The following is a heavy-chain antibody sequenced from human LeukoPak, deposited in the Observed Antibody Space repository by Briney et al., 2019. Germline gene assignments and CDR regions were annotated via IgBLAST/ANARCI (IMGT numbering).Heavy chain of an antibody. J-gene: IGHJ6*03. CDR1: GFTFSSYG. CDR2: IRYDGSNK. V-gene: IGHV3-30*02. CDR3: AKDPYGYQYYYYYMDV. Sequence: GGSLRLSCAASGFTFSSYGMHWVRQAPGKGLEWVAFIRYDGSNKYYADSVKGRFTISRDNPKNTLYLQMNSLRAEDTAVYYCAKDPYGYQYYYYYMDVWGKGTTVTISS. D-gene: IGHD5-18*01.